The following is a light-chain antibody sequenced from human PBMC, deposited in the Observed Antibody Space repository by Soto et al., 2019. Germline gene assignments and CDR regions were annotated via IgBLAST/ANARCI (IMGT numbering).Light chain of an antibody. CDR2: GAS. J-gene: IGKJ2*01. Sequence: EIVLTQSPGTLSLSPGERATLSCRASQSVSSYLAWYQQKPGQAPRLLIYGASSRPTGIPDRFSGSWSGTDFSLSISRLEPEDFAVYYCQQYGGSPRTFGQGTKVEIK. CDR3: QQYGGSPRT. CDR1: QSVSSY. V-gene: IGKV3-20*01.